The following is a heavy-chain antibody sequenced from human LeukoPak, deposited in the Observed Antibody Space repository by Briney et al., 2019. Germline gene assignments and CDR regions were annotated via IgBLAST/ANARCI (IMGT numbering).Heavy chain of an antibody. J-gene: IGHJ1*01. Sequence: PGGSLRLSCAASGFTFSNTWITWVRQAPGKGLEWVGRIKSKTDGGTIDYAAPVKGRFTISRDDSKNTAYVQMNSLRTEDTAAYYCSHPVGTSCGGDCYSRAEYFQHWGQGTLVTVSS. CDR1: GFTFSNTW. D-gene: IGHD2-21*02. CDR3: SHPVGTSCGGDCYSRAEYFQH. CDR2: IKSKTDGGTI. V-gene: IGHV3-15*01.